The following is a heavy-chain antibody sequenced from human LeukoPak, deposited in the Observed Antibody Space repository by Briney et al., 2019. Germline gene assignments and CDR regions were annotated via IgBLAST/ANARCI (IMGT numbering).Heavy chain of an antibody. Sequence: PSETLSLTCTVSGDPISSSSFYWSWIRQPPGKGLEWIGSMHYSGDTKYNPSLRSRVSLSIDTSMQQFSLRLSSVTAADTAVYYCARDLELERNRWNYFESWGLGTLVTVSS. CDR1: GDPISSSSFY. CDR3: ARDLELERNRWNYFES. J-gene: IGHJ4*02. V-gene: IGHV4-61*01. D-gene: IGHD1-1*01. CDR2: MHYSGDT.